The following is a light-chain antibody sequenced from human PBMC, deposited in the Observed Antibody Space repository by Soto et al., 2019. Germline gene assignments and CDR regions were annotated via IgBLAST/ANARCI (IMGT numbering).Light chain of an antibody. CDR1: QSINGN. V-gene: IGKV1-39*01. CDR2: AAF. CDR3: QQSLSTPCT. Sequence: DIQMTQSPSSLSASVGHSVTVTCRASQSINGNLNWYQQKLAQAPQLISYAAFNLQSVGPSRCIGSGSGTDGKLTINGLQSEDFATDYCQQSLSTPCTFGPGTKVDIK. J-gene: IGKJ3*01.